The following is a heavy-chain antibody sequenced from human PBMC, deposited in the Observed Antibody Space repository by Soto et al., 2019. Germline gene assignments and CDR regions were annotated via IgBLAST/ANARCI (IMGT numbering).Heavy chain of an antibody. D-gene: IGHD2-15*01. CDR3: AKLDIVVVVARGAFDI. J-gene: IGHJ3*02. Sequence: GGSLRLSCAASGFTFSSYAMSWVRQAPGKGLEWVSAISGSGGSTYYADSVKGRFTISRDNSKNTLYLQMNSLRAEDTAVYYCAKLDIVVVVARGAFDIWGLGTMVTVSS. V-gene: IGHV3-23*01. CDR2: ISGSGGST. CDR1: GFTFSSYA.